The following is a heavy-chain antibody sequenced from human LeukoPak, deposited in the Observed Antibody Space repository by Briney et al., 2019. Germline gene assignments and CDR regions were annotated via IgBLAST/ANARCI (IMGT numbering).Heavy chain of an antibody. CDR3: ARAPNYDFWSATLGYYYYYMDV. V-gene: IGHV3-21*01. Sequence: GGSLRLSCAASGFIFSSYSMNWVRQAPGKGLEWVSSISSSSSYIYYADSVKGRFTISRDNAKNSLYLQMNSLRAEDTAVYYCARAPNYDFWSATLGYYYYYMDVWGKGTTVTVSS. CDR2: ISSSSSYI. CDR1: GFIFSSYS. D-gene: IGHD3-3*01. J-gene: IGHJ6*03.